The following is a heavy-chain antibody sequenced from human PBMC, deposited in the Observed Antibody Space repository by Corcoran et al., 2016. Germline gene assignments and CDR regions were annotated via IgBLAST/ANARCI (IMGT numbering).Heavy chain of an antibody. CDR1: GFTFSSYS. V-gene: IGHV3-21*01. D-gene: IGHD3-10*01. CDR2: ISSSSSYI. CDR3: ARDRRGRITMVRAAYGMDV. Sequence: EVQLVESGGGLLKPGGSLRLSCAASGFTFSSYSMNWVRQAPGKGLEWVSSISSSSSYIYYADSVKGRFTISRDNSKDSLYLQMNSLRAEDTAVYYWARDRRGRITMVRAAYGMDVWGQGTTVTVSS. J-gene: IGHJ6*02.